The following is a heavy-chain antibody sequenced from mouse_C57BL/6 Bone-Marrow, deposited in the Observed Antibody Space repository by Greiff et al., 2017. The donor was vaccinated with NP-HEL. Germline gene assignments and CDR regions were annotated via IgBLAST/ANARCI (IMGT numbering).Heavy chain of an antibody. CDR3: ARSAYYYGSETDYFDY. CDR1: GYAFSSSW. J-gene: IGHJ2*01. CDR2: IYPGDGDT. V-gene: IGHV1-82*01. D-gene: IGHD1-1*01. Sequence: QVQLQQSGPELVKPGASVKISCKASGYAFSSSWMNWVKQRPGKGLEWIGRIYPGDGDTNYNGKFKGKATLTADKSSSTAYMQLSSLTSEDSAVYVCARSAYYYGSETDYFDYWGQGTTLTVSS.